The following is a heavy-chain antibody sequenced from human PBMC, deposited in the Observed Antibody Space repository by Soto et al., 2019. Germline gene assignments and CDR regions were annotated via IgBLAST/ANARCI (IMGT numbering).Heavy chain of an antibody. CDR2: ISYDGSNK. V-gene: IGHV3-30*18. Sequence: GGSLRLSCAASGFTFSSYGMHWVRQAPGKGLEWVAVISYDGSNKYYADSVKGRFTISRDNSKNTLYLQMNSLRAEDTAVYYCAKDFRLELHDLDYWGQGTLVTVSS. J-gene: IGHJ4*02. D-gene: IGHD1-7*01. CDR1: GFTFSSYG. CDR3: AKDFRLELHDLDY.